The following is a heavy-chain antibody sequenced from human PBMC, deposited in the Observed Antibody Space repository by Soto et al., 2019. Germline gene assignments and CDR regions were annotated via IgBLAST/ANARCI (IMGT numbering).Heavy chain of an antibody. CDR1: GGSISSGDYY. Sequence: QVQLQESGPGLVKPSQTLSLTCTVSGGSISSGDYYWSWIRQPPGKGLEWIGYIYYSGSTYYNPSLKSRVTISVDTSKNQFSLKLSSVTAADTAVYYCARGHRDSRSPYFFDYWGQGTLVIVSS. D-gene: IGHD3-22*01. CDR3: ARGHRDSRSPYFFDY. V-gene: IGHV4-30-4*01. CDR2: IYYSGST. J-gene: IGHJ4*02.